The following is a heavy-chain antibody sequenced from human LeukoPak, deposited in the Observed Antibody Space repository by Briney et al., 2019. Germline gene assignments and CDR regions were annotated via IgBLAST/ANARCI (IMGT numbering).Heavy chain of an antibody. V-gene: IGHV3-7*01. CDR3: ARDTTVTGNYYYYMDV. J-gene: IGHJ6*03. D-gene: IGHD4-17*01. CDR1: GFTFSSYW. CDR2: IKQDGSEK. Sequence: GGSLRLSCAASGFTFSSYWMSWVRQAPGKGLEWVANIKQDGSEKYYVDSVKGRFTISRDNAKNSLYLQMNSLRAEDTAVYYCARDTTVTGNYYYYMDVWGKGTTVTVSS.